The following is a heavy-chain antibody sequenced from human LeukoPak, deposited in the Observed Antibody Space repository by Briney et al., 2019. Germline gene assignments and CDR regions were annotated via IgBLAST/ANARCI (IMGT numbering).Heavy chain of an antibody. D-gene: IGHD1-26*01. CDR1: GFTFSNYG. CDR2: IRYDGSNK. Sequence: PGGSLRLSCAASGFTFSNYGMHWVRQAPGKGLEWVAFIRYDGSNKYYVDSVKGRFTISRDNSKNTLYLQMNSLTAEDTAVYYCAKDPHSGSHLDSWGQGTTVTVSS. J-gene: IGHJ6*02. CDR3: AKDPHSGSHLDS. V-gene: IGHV3-30*02.